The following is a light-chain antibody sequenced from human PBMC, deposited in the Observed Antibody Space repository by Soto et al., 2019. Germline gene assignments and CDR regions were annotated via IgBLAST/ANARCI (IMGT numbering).Light chain of an antibody. CDR3: QQSYSTPRT. CDR1: QTIITY. CDR2: AAS. V-gene: IGKV1-39*01. J-gene: IGKJ2*01. Sequence: DIQMTQSPSSLSASVGDRVSITCRASQTIITYLNWYQQKPGKAPKLLISAASNLQIGVPSRFSGSGSETEYTLTISSVQPEDFATYYCQQSYSTPRTFGQGTKLEIK.